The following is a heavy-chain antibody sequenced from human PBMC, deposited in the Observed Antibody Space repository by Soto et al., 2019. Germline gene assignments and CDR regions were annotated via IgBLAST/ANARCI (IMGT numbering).Heavy chain of an antibody. V-gene: IGHV1-69*06. CDR2: IIPIFGTA. Sequence: SVKVSCKAPGGTFSSYAISWVRQAPGQGLEWMGGIIPIFGTANYAQKFQGRVTITADKSTSTAYMELSSLRSEDTAVYYCARTHYYYDSSGSEYYFDYWGQGTLVTVSS. CDR1: GGTFSSYA. J-gene: IGHJ4*02. CDR3: ARTHYYYDSSGSEYYFDY. D-gene: IGHD3-22*01.